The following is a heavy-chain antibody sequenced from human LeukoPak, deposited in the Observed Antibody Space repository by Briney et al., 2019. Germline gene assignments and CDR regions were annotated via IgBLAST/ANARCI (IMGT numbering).Heavy chain of an antibody. J-gene: IGHJ4*02. V-gene: IGHV3-30*02. CDR2: IRYDGSNK. CDR1: GFTFSTYG. CDR3: ARILDSAWGELGY. Sequence: GGSLRLSCAASGFTFSTYGMHWVRQAPGKGLEWVAFIRYDGSNKYYADSVKGRFTISRDNSRNTLYLQMNSLRAEDTAVYYCARILDSAWGELGYWGQGTLVTVSS. D-gene: IGHD6-19*01.